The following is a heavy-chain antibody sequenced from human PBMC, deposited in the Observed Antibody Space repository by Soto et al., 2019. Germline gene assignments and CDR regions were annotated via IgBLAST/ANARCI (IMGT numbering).Heavy chain of an antibody. CDR1: RGSIRSGDYY. J-gene: IGHJ6*02. Sequence: SETLSLTCTVSRGSIRSGDYYWSWVRQPPGKGLEWIGYIYHSGSTYYNPSLKSRLTISVDTSKNQFSLQLSSVTAADTAVYFCARTSDLQQIFYGLDVWGQGTTVT. CDR3: ARTSDLQQIFYGLDV. D-gene: IGHD3-10*01. V-gene: IGHV4-30-4*01. CDR2: IYHSGST.